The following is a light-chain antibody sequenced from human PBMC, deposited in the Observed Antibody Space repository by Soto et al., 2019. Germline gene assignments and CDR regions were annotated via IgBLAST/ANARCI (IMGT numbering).Light chain of an antibody. CDR2: GAS. CDR3: QQYNNWPGT. Sequence: EIVMTHSPATLSVSPCERAALSGRASQSVSSNLAWYQQKPGQAPRLLIYGASTRATGIPARFSGSGSGTEFTLTISSLQSEDFAVYYCQQYNNWPGTFGQGTKVDIK. V-gene: IGKV3-15*01. J-gene: IGKJ1*01. CDR1: QSVSSN.